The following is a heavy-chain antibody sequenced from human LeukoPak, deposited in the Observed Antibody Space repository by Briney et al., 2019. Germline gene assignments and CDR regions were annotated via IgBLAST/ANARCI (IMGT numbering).Heavy chain of an antibody. Sequence: GGSLRLSCAASGFTLRSYWMYWVRQAPGRGLVWVSRIKTDGSSITNADSVKGRFTISRDNDKNTLYLQMNSLRAEDTAVYYCTRGQYSYGPFDYWGQGTLVTVSS. CDR2: IKTDGSSI. J-gene: IGHJ4*02. V-gene: IGHV3-74*01. CDR3: TRGQYSYGPFDY. D-gene: IGHD5-18*01. CDR1: GFTLRSYW.